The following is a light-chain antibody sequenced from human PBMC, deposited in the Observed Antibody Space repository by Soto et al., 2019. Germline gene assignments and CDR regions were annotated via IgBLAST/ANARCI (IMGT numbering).Light chain of an antibody. CDR2: GAS. V-gene: IGKV3-15*01. J-gene: IGKJ2*01. CDR1: QSVSSN. Sequence: EIVMTQSPATLSLSPGQRATPSCRASQSVSSNLAWYQQILGQAPRLLISGASTRATGIPARFTGSGSGTEFTLTISGLQSEDFAVYYCQQYNNWPHSFGQGTKVDIK. CDR3: QQYNNWPHS.